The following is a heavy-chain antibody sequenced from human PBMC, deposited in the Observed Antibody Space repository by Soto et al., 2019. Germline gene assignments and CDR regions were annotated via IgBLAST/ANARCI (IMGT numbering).Heavy chain of an antibody. Sequence: QVQLVESGGGVVQPGRSLRLSCAASGFTFSSYGMHWVRQAPGKGLEWVAVIWYDGSNKYYADSVKGRFTISRDNSKNTLYLQMNSLRAEDTAVYYCARGSYIVVVPDAIDYYYGMDVWGQGTTVTVSS. CDR2: IWYDGSNK. J-gene: IGHJ6*02. D-gene: IGHD2-2*01. CDR3: ARGSYIVVVPDAIDYYYGMDV. V-gene: IGHV3-33*01. CDR1: GFTFSSYG.